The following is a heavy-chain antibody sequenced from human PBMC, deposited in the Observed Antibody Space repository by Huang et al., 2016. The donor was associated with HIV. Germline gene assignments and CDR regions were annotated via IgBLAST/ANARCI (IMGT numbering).Heavy chain of an antibody. D-gene: IGHD2-15*01. Sequence: QVQLPQWGAGLLKPSETLSLTCAVYGGSFSGYYWSWIRQSPGKGLEWIGEINHSGRTNYNPSLKSRLTISEDTSKNQFSLKLSSVTAADAAVYYCARERMMSWLDVHDAFDIWGQGTMVTVSS. V-gene: IGHV4-34*01. CDR1: GGSFSGYY. J-gene: IGHJ3*02. CDR3: ARERMMSWLDVHDAFDI. CDR2: INHSGRT.